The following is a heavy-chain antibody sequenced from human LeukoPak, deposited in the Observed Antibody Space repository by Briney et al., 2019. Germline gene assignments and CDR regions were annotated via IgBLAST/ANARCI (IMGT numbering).Heavy chain of an antibody. CDR2: ISGISSTI. D-gene: IGHD6-13*01. Sequence: GGSLRLSCAASGFTFSSYWMSWVRQAPGKGLEWVSYISGISSTIYYADSVEGRFTISRDNAKNSVHLQMNSLRAEDTAVYYCARFPLFGAAPGTRHWYFDLWGRGTLVRVSS. J-gene: IGHJ2*01. CDR3: ARFPLFGAAPGTRHWYFDL. CDR1: GFTFSSYW. V-gene: IGHV3-48*01.